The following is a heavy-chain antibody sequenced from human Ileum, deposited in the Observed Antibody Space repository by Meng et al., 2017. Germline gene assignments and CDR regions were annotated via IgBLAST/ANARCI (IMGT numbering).Heavy chain of an antibody. CDR3: ASRDFWSGYYYGMDV. D-gene: IGHD3-3*01. CDR2: MNPNSGNT. CDR1: GYTFTSYD. V-gene: IGHV1-8*01. Sequence: ASVQVSCKDSGYTFTSYDINWVRQATGQGLEWMGWMNPNSGNTGYAQKFQGRVTMTRNTSIITAYMELSSLRSEDTVVYYCASRDFWSGYYYGMDVWGQGTTVTVSS. J-gene: IGHJ6*02.